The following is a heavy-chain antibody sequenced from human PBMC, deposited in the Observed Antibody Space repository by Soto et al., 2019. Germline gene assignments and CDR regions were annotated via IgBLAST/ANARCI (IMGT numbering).Heavy chain of an antibody. CDR2: IYYSGST. D-gene: IGHD3-3*01. CDR3: ARAHYYDFWSGYYYYYYYGMDV. CDR1: GGSISSYY. Sequence: SETLSLTCTVSGGSISSYYWSWIRQPPGKGLEWIGYIYYSGSTNYNPSLKSRVTISVDTSKNQFSLKLSSVTAADTAVYYCARAHYYDFWSGYYYYYYYGMDVWGQGTTVTVSS. V-gene: IGHV4-59*01. J-gene: IGHJ6*02.